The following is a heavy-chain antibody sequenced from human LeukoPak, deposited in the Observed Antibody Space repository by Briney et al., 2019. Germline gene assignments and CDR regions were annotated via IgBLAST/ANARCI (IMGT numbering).Heavy chain of an antibody. V-gene: IGHV1-2*04. J-gene: IGHJ4*02. CDR2: INPNSGGT. D-gene: IGHD2-2*01. Sequence: ASVKVSCKASGYTFTSYYMHWVRQAPGQGLEWMGWINPNSGGTNYAQKFQGWVTMTRDTSISTAYMELSRLRSDDTAVYYCARLYCSSTSCQNWGQGTLVTVSS. CDR1: GYTFTSYY. CDR3: ARLYCSSTSCQN.